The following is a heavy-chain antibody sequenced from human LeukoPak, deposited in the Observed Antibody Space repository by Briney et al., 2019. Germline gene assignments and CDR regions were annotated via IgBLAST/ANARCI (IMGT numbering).Heavy chain of an antibody. D-gene: IGHD3-3*01. Sequence: SETLSLTCTVSGGSISSSSYYWGWIRQPPGKGLEWIGSIYYSGSTYYNPSLKSRVTISVDTPKNQFSLKLSSVTAADTAVYYCARERPSPFSDYYYGMDVWGQGTTVTVSS. CDR3: ARERPSPFSDYYYGMDV. J-gene: IGHJ6*02. CDR1: GGSISSSSYY. V-gene: IGHV4-39*07. CDR2: IYYSGST.